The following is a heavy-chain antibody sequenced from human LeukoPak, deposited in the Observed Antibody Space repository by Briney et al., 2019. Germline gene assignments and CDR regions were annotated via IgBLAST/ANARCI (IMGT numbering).Heavy chain of an antibody. CDR1: GFTFSSYG. V-gene: IGHV3-23*01. D-gene: IGHD2-2*03. J-gene: IGHJ4*02. CDR2: ISGGGGST. CDR3: ARGRGYCSTISCPFFDS. Sequence: GGSLRLSCAASGFTFSSYGMNWVRQAPGKGLEWVSGISGGGGSTFYADSVKGRLTISRDNFKNTLYLQMNSLRAEDTAIYYCARGRGYCSTISCPFFDSWGQGTLVTVSS.